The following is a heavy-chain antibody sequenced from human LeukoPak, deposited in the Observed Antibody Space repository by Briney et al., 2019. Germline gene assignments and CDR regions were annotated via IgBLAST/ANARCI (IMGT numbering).Heavy chain of an antibody. CDR1: GFSFNAFG. CDR2: IGWNNDTV. D-gene: IGHD6-13*01. Sequence: GGSLRLSCVTSGFSFNAFGMHWVRQAPGKGLEWVSGIGWNNDTVGYADSLQGRFTISRDNAKSSLYLQMNSLRTEDTALYYCAKAAGYSSSWPSPFDLWGRGILVTVAS. CDR3: AKAAGYSSSWPSPFDL. J-gene: IGHJ4*02. V-gene: IGHV3-9*01.